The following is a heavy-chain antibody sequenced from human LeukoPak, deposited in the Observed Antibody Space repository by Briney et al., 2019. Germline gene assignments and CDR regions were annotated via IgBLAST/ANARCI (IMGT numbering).Heavy chain of an antibody. CDR1: GYTFATYG. CDR3: AKVAGDRMDY. J-gene: IGHJ4*02. D-gene: IGHD6-13*01. Sequence: GALVKVSCKASGYTFATYGFCWVRQAPGHGLEWMGWISSNTGKTDYAQKFQGRVTLTTDTSTSTAYMELRSLRPDDTALYYCAKVAGDRMDYWGQGTLLTVSS. CDR2: ISSNTGKT. V-gene: IGHV1-18*01.